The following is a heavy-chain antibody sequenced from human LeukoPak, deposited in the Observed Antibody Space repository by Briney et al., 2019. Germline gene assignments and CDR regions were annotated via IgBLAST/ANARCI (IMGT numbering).Heavy chain of an antibody. CDR1: GYTFTGYY. D-gene: IGHD3-10*01. CDR3: ARVVLYGSVRLSWPNYGMDV. J-gene: IGHJ6*04. Sequence: ASVKVSCTASGYTFTGYYMHWVRQAPGQGLEWVGWINPNGGGTNYAQTFQGRVTMTRDTSISTAYMELSRLRSDDTAVYYCARVVLYGSVRLSWPNYGMDVWGKGTTVTVSS. V-gene: IGHV1-2*02. CDR2: INPNGGGT.